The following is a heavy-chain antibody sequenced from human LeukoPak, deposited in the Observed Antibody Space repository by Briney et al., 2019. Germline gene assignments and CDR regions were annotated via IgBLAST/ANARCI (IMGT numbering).Heavy chain of an antibody. J-gene: IGHJ6*03. Sequence: SETLSLTCTVSGGSVSSGSYYWSWIRQPPGKGLEWIGYIYYSGSTNYNPSLKSRVTISVDTSKNQFSLELSSVTAADTAVYYCARDRLGRYYYYMDVWGKGTTVTVSS. D-gene: IGHD3-9*01. CDR1: GGSVSSGSYY. CDR3: ARDRLGRYYYYMDV. V-gene: IGHV4-61*01. CDR2: IYYSGST.